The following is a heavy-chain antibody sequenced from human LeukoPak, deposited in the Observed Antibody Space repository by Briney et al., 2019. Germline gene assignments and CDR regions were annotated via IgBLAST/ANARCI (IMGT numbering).Heavy chain of an antibody. V-gene: IGHV1-3*01. CDR2: INAGNGNT. D-gene: IGHD4-17*01. J-gene: IGHJ4*02. CDR3: ARDRGSYGRRPGIDY. Sequence: GASVKVSCKASGYTFTSYAMHWVRQAPGQRLEWMRWINAGNGNTKYSQKFQGRVTITRDTSASTAYMELSGLRSEDTAVYYCARDRGSYGRRPGIDYWGQGTLVTVSS. CDR1: GYTFTSYA.